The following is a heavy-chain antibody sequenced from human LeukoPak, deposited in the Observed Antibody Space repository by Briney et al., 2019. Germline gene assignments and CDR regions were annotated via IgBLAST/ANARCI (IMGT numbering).Heavy chain of an antibody. Sequence: PGESLRLSCAASGFTFNNYAMTWVRQAPGKGLEWVSAISSSGGSTYYADSVKGRFTISRDNSKNTLYLQMNSLRAEDTAIYYCARDIELSTWGLGTMVTVSS. V-gene: IGHV3-23*01. J-gene: IGHJ3*01. CDR2: ISSSGGST. D-gene: IGHD3-16*02. CDR1: GFTFNNYA. CDR3: ARDIELST.